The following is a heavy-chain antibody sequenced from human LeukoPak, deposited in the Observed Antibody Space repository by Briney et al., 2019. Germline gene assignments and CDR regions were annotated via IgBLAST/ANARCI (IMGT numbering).Heavy chain of an antibody. CDR3: ARLTVTTPFFDY. CDR1: GGSIRNSGYD. J-gene: IGHJ4*02. D-gene: IGHD4-17*01. Sequence: SETLSLTCTVSGGSIRNSGYDWGWSRQPPGKGGEWIGSIYYSGSTYYNPSLKTRVTISVDTSKNQFSLNLSSVTAADTAVYYCARLTVTTPFFDYWGQGSLVTVSS. V-gene: IGHV4-39*01. CDR2: IYYSGST.